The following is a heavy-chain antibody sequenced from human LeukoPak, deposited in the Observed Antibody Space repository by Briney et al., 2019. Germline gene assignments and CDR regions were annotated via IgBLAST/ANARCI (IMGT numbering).Heavy chain of an antibody. D-gene: IGHD3-22*01. J-gene: IGHJ4*02. V-gene: IGHV3-23*01. CDR3: ATTYYYDSSGYYGVDY. Sequence: GGSLRLSCAASGFTFSSYGMSWVRQAPGKGLEWVSAISGSGGSTYYADSVKGRFTISRDNSKNTLYLQMNSLRAEDTAVYYCATTYYYDSSGYYGVDYWGQGTLVTVSS. CDR1: GFTFSSYG. CDR2: ISGSGGST.